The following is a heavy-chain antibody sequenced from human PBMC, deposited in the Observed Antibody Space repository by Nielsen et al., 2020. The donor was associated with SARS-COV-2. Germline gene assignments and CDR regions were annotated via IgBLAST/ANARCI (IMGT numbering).Heavy chain of an antibody. CDR2: IIPILGIA. J-gene: IGHJ6*02. Sequence: SVKVSCKASGGTFSSYAISWVRQAPGQGLEWMGRIIPILGIANYAQKFQGRVTITADKSTSTAYMELSSLRSEDTAVYYCASLDYYYYGMDVWGQGTTVTVSS. CDR1: GGTFSSYA. CDR3: ASLDYYYYGMDV. V-gene: IGHV1-69*04.